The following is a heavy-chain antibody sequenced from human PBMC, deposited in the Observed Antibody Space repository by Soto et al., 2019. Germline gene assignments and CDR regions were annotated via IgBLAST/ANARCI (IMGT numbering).Heavy chain of an antibody. CDR3: ARYYDEDFGYDLDYFDY. CDR2: ISYDGSNN. J-gene: IGHJ4*02. D-gene: IGHD5-12*01. Sequence: PGGSLRLSCVASGFTFSDYYMSWIRQAPGKGLEWVAVISYDGSNNYYADSVKGRFTISRDNAKNTLYLQMNSLRGEDTALYFCARYYDEDFGYDLDYFDYWGQGTLVTVSS. CDR1: GFTFSDYY. V-gene: IGHV3-30*03.